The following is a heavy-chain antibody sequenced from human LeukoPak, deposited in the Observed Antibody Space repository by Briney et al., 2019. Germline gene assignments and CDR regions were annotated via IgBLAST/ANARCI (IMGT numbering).Heavy chain of an antibody. CDR1: GVSISSYY. Sequence: MTSETLSLTCTVSGVSISSYYWSWIRQPPGKGLEWIGYIYYSGSTNYNPSLKSRVTISVDTSKNQFSLKLSSVTAADTAVCYCAREAVAGTTHFDYWGQGTLVTVSS. V-gene: IGHV4-59*01. CDR3: AREAVAGTTHFDY. D-gene: IGHD6-19*01. J-gene: IGHJ4*02. CDR2: IYYSGST.